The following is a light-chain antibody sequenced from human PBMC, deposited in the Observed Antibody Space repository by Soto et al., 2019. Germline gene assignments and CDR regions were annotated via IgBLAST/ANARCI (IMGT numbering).Light chain of an antibody. CDR3: QQYNSYSGT. V-gene: IGKV1-5*01. J-gene: IGKJ1*01. Sequence: DIQMTQSPSTLSASLGDRVPITCRASQSISSWLAWYQQKPGKAPKLLIYDASSLESGVPSRFRGSGSGTEFTLTISSLQPDDFETYYCQQYNSYSGTFGQGTKVDIK. CDR2: DAS. CDR1: QSISSW.